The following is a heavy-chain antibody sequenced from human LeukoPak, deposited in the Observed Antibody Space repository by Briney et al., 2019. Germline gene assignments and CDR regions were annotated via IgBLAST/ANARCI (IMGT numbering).Heavy chain of an antibody. CDR3: ARDRYDFWSGYLYYYYMDV. J-gene: IGHJ6*03. D-gene: IGHD3-3*01. V-gene: IGHV3-64*01. CDR1: GFTFSSYA. Sequence: PGGSLRLSCAASGFTFSSYAMHWVRQAPGKGLEYVSAISSNGGSTYYANSVKGRFTISRDNSKNTLYLQMGSLMAEDMAVYYCARDRYDFWSGYLYYYYMDVWGKGTTVTVSS. CDR2: ISSNGGST.